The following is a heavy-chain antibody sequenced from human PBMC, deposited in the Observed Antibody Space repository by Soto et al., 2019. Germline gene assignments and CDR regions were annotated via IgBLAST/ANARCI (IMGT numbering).Heavy chain of an antibody. CDR1: GFTFRDYD. CDR3: VRGCGGGMFNA. V-gene: IGHV3-11*06. CDR2: TSPGSRYP. Sequence: PGGSLRLACAGSGFTFRDYDMSWIRQGPGKWLEWLSYTSPGSRYPAYADSVKGRFTISRDNARRSLSLKMNSLTCDDKAIYHCVRGCGGGMFNARGQASIVPVSS. D-gene: IGHD2-21*01. J-gene: IGHJ4*02.